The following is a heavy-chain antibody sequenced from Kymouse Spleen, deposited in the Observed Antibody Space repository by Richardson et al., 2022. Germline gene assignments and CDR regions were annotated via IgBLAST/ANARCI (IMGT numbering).Heavy chain of an antibody. CDR3: ARGRELELGNWFDP. Sequence: QVQLQQWGAGLLKPSETLSLTCAVYGGSFSGYYWSWIRQPPGKGLEWIGEINHSGSTNYNPSLKSRVTISVDTSKNQFSLKLSSVTAADTAVYYCARGRELELGNWFDPWGQGTLVTVSS. V-gene: IGHV4-34*01. CDR1: GGSFSGYY. CDR2: INHSGST. J-gene: IGHJ5*02. D-gene: IGHD1-7*01.